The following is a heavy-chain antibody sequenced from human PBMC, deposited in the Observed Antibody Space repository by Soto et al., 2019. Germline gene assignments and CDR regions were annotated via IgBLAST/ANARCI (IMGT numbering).Heavy chain of an antibody. D-gene: IGHD6-19*01. CDR1: GFTFSIYA. CDR3: AREIRVAGRRNYFDY. J-gene: IGHJ4*02. Sequence: GGSLRLSCEASGFTFSIYAMTWVRQAPGKGLEWVSYITGSGGGTYYADSVKGRFTSSRDNSKNTLFLQMNSLRAEDTAVCYCAREIRVAGRRNYFDYWGQGALVTVSS. CDR2: ITGSGGGT. V-gene: IGHV3-23*01.